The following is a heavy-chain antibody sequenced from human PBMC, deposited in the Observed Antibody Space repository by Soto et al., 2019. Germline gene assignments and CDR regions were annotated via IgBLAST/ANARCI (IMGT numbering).Heavy chain of an antibody. CDR1: GFTFSDYY. D-gene: IGHD2-2*01. CDR3: ASDIVVVPAAPYEGDY. Sequence: GGSLRLSCAASGFTFSDYYMSWIRQAPGKGLEWVSYISSSGSTIYYADSVKGRFTISRDNAKNSLYLQMNSLRAEDTAVYYCASDIVVVPAAPYEGDYWGQGTLVTVSS. J-gene: IGHJ4*02. V-gene: IGHV3-11*01. CDR2: ISSSGSTI.